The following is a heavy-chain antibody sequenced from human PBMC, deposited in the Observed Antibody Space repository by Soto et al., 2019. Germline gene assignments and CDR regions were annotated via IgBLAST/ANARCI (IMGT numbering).Heavy chain of an antibody. V-gene: IGHV2-5*01. D-gene: IGHD6-13*01. J-gene: IGHJ3*02. CDR2: IYWNDAK. CDR1: GFSLSTSGVG. CDR3: APPVYRSSASDAFDI. Sequence: QITLKESGPTLVKPTQTLTLTCTFSGFSLSTSGVGVGWSRQPPGKALECLALIYWNDAKRYSPPLKRRLTITKDTSKNHVVLTMTNMYPVDRATYFCAPPVYRSSASDAFDIWGQGTMVTFSS.